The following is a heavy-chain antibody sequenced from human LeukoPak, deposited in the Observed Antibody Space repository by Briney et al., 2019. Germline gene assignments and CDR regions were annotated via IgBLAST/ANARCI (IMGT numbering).Heavy chain of an antibody. Sequence: SETLSLTCAVYGGSFSGYYWSWIRQPPGKGLEWIGEINHSGSTNYNPSLKSRVTISVDTSKNQFSLKLSFVTASDTAVYYCARDRVYYFDYWGQGTLVTVSS. J-gene: IGHJ4*02. V-gene: IGHV4-34*01. CDR3: ARDRVYYFDY. D-gene: IGHD6-13*01. CDR1: GGSFSGYY. CDR2: INHSGST.